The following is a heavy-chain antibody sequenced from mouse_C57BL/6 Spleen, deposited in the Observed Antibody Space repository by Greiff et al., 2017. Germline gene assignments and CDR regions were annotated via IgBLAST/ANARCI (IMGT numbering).Heavy chain of an antibody. J-gene: IGHJ2*01. CDR1: GYTFTDYY. CDR3: ARWVFDY. Sequence: QVQLKQSGAELVRPGASVKLSCKASGYTFTDYYINWVKQRPGQGLEWIARIYPGSGNTYYNEKFKGKATLTAEKSSSTAYMQLSSLTSEDSAVCFCARWVFDYWGQGTTLTVSS. CDR2: IYPGSGNT. V-gene: IGHV1-76*01.